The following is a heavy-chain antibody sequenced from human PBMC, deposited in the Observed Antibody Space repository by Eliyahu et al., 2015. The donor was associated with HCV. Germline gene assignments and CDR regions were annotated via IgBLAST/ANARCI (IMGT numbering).Heavy chain of an antibody. CDR3: ARVSTAGDIVAIQLPSFDY. CDR1: GFTFSSYG. D-gene: IGHD5-12*01. CDR2: IWYDGSNK. Sequence: QVQLVESGGGVVQPGRSLRLSCAASGFTFSSYGMHWVRQAPGKGLEWVAVIWYDGSNKYYADSVKGRFTISRDNSKNTLYLQMNSLRAEDTAVYYCARVSTAGDIVAIQLPSFDYWGQGTLVTVSS. J-gene: IGHJ4*02. V-gene: IGHV3-33*01.